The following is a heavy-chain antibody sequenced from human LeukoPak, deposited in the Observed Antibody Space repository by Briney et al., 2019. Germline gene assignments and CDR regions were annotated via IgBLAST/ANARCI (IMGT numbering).Heavy chain of an antibody. V-gene: IGHV1-18*01. D-gene: IGHD4-17*01. CDR2: IIAYNGNT. CDR1: GYTFTSYG. J-gene: IGHJ4*02. Sequence: AAVKVSCKASGYTFTSYGISWVRQAPGQGLEWMGWIIAYNGNTNYAQKLQGRVPMTTYTSTSTAYMELRSLGSDDTAVYSCARVSGDYDGDFDYWGQGTLVTVSS. CDR3: ARVSGDYDGDFDY.